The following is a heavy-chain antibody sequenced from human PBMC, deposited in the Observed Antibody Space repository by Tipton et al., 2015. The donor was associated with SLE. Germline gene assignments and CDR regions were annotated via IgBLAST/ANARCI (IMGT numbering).Heavy chain of an antibody. J-gene: IGHJ6*03. V-gene: IGHV4-34*01. CDR1: GGSFSGYY. Sequence: LRLSCAVYGGSFSGYYWSWIRQPPGKGLEWIGEINHSGSTNYNPSLKSRVTISADTSKNQFSLKLSSVTAADTAVYYCARVRPPLSIFGVVKGTDYYYMDVWGKGTTVTVSS. CDR2: INHSGST. D-gene: IGHD3-3*01. CDR3: ARVRPPLSIFGVVKGTDYYYMDV.